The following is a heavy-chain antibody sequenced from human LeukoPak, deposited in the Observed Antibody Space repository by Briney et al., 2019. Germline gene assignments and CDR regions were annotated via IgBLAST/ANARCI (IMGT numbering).Heavy chain of an antibody. CDR3: ARDHSSSWIYYFDY. CDR1: GFTFSSYE. D-gene: IGHD6-13*01. CDR2: ISSSGSTI. Sequence: GGSLRLSCAASGFTFSSYEMNWVRQPPGKGLEWVSYISSSGSTIYYADSVKGRFTISRDNAKNSLYLQMNSLRAEDTAVYYCARDHSSSWIYYFDYWGQGTLVNVSS. J-gene: IGHJ4*02. V-gene: IGHV3-48*03.